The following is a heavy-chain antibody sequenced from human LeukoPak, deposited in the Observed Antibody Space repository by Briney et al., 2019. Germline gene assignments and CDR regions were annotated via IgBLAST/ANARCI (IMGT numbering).Heavy chain of an antibody. CDR1: GYTFTRYG. CDR2: ISAYNGNT. V-gene: IGHV1-18*01. CDR3: ARDYDVVVVAAEGTDGMDV. J-gene: IGHJ6*04. D-gene: IGHD2-15*01. Sequence: GASVKVSCKASGYTFTRYGISWVRQAPGGGLEWRGWISAYNGNTNYAQKLQGRVTMTTDTSTSTAYMELRSLRSDDTAVYYCARDYDVVVVAAEGTDGMDVWGKGTTVTVSS.